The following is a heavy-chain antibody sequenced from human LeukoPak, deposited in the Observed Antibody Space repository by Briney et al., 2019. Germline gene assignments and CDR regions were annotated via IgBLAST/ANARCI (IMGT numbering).Heavy chain of an antibody. J-gene: IGHJ4*02. CDR3: ESGSGSYYVDY. CDR1: GFTFRSYA. D-gene: IGHD3-10*01. Sequence: GGSLRLSCAASGFTFRSYAMNWVRQAPGEGLEWVSAISGSDGNTYYADSVKGRFTISGDDSKNTLYLQMNSLRAEDTAVYYCESGSGSYYVDYWGQGTLVTVSS. V-gene: IGHV3-23*01. CDR2: ISGSDGNT.